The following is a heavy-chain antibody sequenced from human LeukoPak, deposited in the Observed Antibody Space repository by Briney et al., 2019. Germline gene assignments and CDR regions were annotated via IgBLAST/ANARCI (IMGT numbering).Heavy chain of an antibody. CDR2: IWYDGSNK. CDR1: GFRFSDYY. D-gene: IGHD1-26*01. V-gene: IGHV3-33*08. CDR3: ARDLAGSYYSWGLDAFDI. Sequence: GGSLRLSCAASGFRFSDYYMSWIRQAPGKGLEWVAVIWYDGSNKLYADSVKGQFTISRDNAKNSLYLQMNSLRAEDTAVYYCARDLAGSYYSWGLDAFDIWGQGTMVTVSS. J-gene: IGHJ3*02.